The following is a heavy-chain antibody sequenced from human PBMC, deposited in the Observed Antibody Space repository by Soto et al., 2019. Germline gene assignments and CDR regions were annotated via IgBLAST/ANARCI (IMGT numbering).Heavy chain of an antibody. V-gene: IGHV3-23*01. J-gene: IGHJ4*02. CDR2: ISGSGGST. CDR1: GFTFSSYA. Sequence: EVQLLESGGGLVQPGGSLSLSCAASGFTFSSYAMSWVRQAPGKGLEWVSAISGSGGSTYYADSVKGRFTISRDNSKNTLYLRTNSLRAEDTAVYYWAKVSYVPGFDYWGQGTLVTVSS. D-gene: IGHD1-26*01. CDR3: AKVSYVPGFDY.